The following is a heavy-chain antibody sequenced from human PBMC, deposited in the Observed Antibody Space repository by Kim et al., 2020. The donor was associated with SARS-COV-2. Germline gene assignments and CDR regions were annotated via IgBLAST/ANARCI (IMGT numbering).Heavy chain of an antibody. Sequence: TTSLKSRDTISVDTSKTQFSLKLSSVTAADTAVYYCARDKGFGEWLFDYWGQGTLVTVSS. CDR3: ARDKGFGEWLFDY. D-gene: IGHD3-10*01. J-gene: IGHJ4*02. V-gene: IGHV4-59*01.